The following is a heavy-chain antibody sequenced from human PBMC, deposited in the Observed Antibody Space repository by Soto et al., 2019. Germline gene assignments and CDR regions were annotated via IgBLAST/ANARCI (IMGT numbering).Heavy chain of an antibody. CDR2: IIPIFGTA. V-gene: IGHV1-69*13. CDR1: GGTFSSYA. J-gene: IGHJ5*02. Sequence: ASVKVSCKASGGTFSSYAISWVRQAPGQGLEWMGGIIPIFGTANYAQKFQGRVTITADESTSTAYMELSSLRSEDTAVYYCASSFPPDYYDSIGYYTWFDPWGQGTLVTVSS. CDR3: ASSFPPDYYDSIGYYTWFDP. D-gene: IGHD3-22*01.